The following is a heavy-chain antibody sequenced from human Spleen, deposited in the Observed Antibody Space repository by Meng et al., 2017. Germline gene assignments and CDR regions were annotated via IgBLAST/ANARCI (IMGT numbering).Heavy chain of an antibody. J-gene: IGHJ4*02. CDR1: GFAFDDYG. V-gene: IGHV3-20*04. CDR2: MNWIGGSA. CDR3: ARVGVDTAMGLDY. D-gene: IGHD5-18*01. Sequence: GESLKTSCAASGFAFDDYGMSRVRQAPGRGLEWVAGMNWIGGSAAYADSVTGRFTISRDNAKKSLYLQMNSLRAEDTALYYCARVGVDTAMGLDYWGQGTLVTVSS.